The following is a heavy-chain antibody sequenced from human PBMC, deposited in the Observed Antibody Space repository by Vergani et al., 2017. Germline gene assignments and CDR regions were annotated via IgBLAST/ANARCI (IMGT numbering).Heavy chain of an antibody. J-gene: IGHJ5*02. CDR3: ARAPYCGGDCYGNWFDP. V-gene: IGHV4-61*02. Sequence: QVQLQESGPGLVKPSQTLSLTCTVSGGSISSGSYYWSWIRQPAGKGLEWIGRIYTSGSTNYNPSLKSRVTISVDTSKNQFSLKLSSVTAADTAVYYCARAPYCGGDCYGNWFDPWGQGTLVTVSS. CDR2: IYTSGST. CDR1: GGSISSGSYY. D-gene: IGHD2-21*02.